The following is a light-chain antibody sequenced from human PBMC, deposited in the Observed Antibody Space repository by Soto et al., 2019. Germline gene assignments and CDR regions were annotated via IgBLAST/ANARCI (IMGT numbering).Light chain of an antibody. J-gene: IGLJ1*01. CDR2: DVS. Sequence: QSALTQPPSASGSPGQSVTISCTGTSCDVGGYNYVSWYQQHPGKAPKLMIYDVSSRPSGVPDRFSGSKSGNTASLTVSGLQAEDEADYYCSSYAGTHIVFGTGTKVTVL. CDR1: SCDVGGYNY. CDR3: SSYAGTHIV. V-gene: IGLV2-8*01.